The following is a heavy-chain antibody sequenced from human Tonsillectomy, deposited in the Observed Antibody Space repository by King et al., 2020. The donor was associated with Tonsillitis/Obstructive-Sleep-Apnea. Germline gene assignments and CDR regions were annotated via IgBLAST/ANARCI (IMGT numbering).Heavy chain of an antibody. D-gene: IGHD2-15*01. J-gene: IGHJ3*02. CDR2: ISYDGGNK. CDR1: RSTFSSYA. V-gene: IGHV3-30*01. Sequence: VQLVESGGGVVQPGRSLRLSCAASRSTFSSYAMHWVRQVPGKGLEWVAVISYDGGNKYYADSVKGRFTISRDNSKNTLYLQMNSLRAEDTAVYYCAREDGYCSGGSCYSKAFDIWGQGTMVTVSS. CDR3: AREDGYCSGGSCYSKAFDI.